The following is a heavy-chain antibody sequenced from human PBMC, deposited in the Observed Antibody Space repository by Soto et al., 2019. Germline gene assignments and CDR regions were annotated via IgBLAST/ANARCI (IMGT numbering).Heavy chain of an antibody. V-gene: IGHV5-51*01. CDR2: IYPGDSDT. CDR3: ALTLGYCSSTSCYEGFDY. J-gene: IGHJ4*02. Sequence: PGESLKLSCKGSGYSFTSYWIGWVRQMPGKGLEWMGIIYPGDSDTRYSPSFQGQVTISADKSISTAYLQWSSLKASDTAMHYCALTLGYCSSTSCYEGFDYWGQGTLVTVSS. D-gene: IGHD2-2*01. CDR1: GYSFTSYW.